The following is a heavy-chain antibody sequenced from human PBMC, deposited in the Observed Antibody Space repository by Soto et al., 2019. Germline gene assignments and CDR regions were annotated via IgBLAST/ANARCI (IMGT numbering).Heavy chain of an antibody. J-gene: IGHJ6*02. Sequence: QVQLVQSGAEVKKPGASVKVSCKASGYTFTGYYMHWVRQAPGQGLEWMGWINPNSGGTNYAQKFQGWVTMTRDTSISTAVMELSRLRSDDTAVYYCARDRTILGLGWYYGMDVWGQGTTVTVSS. CDR3: ARDRTILGLGWYYGMDV. CDR2: INPNSGGT. V-gene: IGHV1-2*04. CDR1: GYTFTGYY. D-gene: IGHD3-3*01.